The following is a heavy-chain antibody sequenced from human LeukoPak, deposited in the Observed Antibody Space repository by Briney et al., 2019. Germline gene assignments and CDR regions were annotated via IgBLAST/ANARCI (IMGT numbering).Heavy chain of an antibody. CDR3: ARLQGSYFFYYYMDV. Sequence: SETLSLTCTVSGGSISSYYRSWIRQPPGKGLEWIGYIYTSGSTNYNPSLKSRVTISVDTSKNQFSLKLSSVTAADTAVYYCARLQGSYFFYYYMDVWGKGTTVTVSS. D-gene: IGHD1-26*01. CDR1: GGSISSYY. V-gene: IGHV4-4*09. CDR2: IYTSGST. J-gene: IGHJ6*03.